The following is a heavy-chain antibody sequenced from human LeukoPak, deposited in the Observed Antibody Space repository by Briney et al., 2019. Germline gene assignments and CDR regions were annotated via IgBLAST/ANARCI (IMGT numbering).Heavy chain of an antibody. CDR2: IYHSGST. CDR3: ARVKGWPPGWFDP. Sequence: SETLSLTCTVSGYSISSGYYWGWIRQPPGKGLEWIGSIYHSGSTYYNPSLKSRVTISADTSKNQFSLKLSSVTAADRAVYYCARVKGWPPGWFDPWGQGTLVTVSS. CDR1: GYSISSGYY. J-gene: IGHJ5*02. V-gene: IGHV4-38-2*02. D-gene: IGHD5-24*01.